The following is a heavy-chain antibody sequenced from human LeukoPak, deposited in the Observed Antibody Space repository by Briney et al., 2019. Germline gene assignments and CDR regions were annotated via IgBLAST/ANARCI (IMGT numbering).Heavy chain of an antibody. V-gene: IGHV1-2*02. CDR3: ARDYYGSGNLVDY. J-gene: IGHJ4*02. D-gene: IGHD3-10*01. CDR1: GYTFTGYY. Sequence: GASVKVSCKASGYTFTGYYMHWVRQAPGQGLEWMGWINPNSGGTNYAQKFQGRVTMTRDTSISTAFMELSRLRSDYTAVYYCARDYYGSGNLVDYWGQGTLVTVSS. CDR2: INPNSGGT.